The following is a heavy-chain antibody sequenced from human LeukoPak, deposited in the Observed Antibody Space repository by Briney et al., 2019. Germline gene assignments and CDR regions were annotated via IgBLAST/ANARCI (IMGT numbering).Heavy chain of an antibody. D-gene: IGHD3-10*01. CDR1: GFAFSSYA. V-gene: IGHV3-30-3*01. J-gene: IGHJ4*02. CDR3: ARGSPYFYGTDLDY. CDR2: ISYDGSNK. Sequence: QPGGSLRLSCAASGFAFSSYAMHWVRQAPGKGLEWVAVISYDGSNKYYADSVKGRFTISRDNSKNTLYLQMNSLRAEDTAVYYCARGSPYFYGTDLDYWGQGTLVTVSS.